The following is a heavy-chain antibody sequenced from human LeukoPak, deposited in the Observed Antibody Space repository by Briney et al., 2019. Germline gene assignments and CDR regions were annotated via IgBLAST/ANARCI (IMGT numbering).Heavy chain of an antibody. CDR1: GFTFTSYT. CDR2: ISSSSSYI. V-gene: IGHV3-21*04. D-gene: IGHD3-22*01. Sequence: GGSLRLSCAASGFTFTSYTMNWVRQAPGKGLEWVSSISSSSSYIYYADSVKGRFTISRDNSKNTLYLQMNSLRAEDTAVYYCAKVVGSSGYYSDYWGQGTLVTVSS. CDR3: AKVVGSSGYYSDY. J-gene: IGHJ4*02.